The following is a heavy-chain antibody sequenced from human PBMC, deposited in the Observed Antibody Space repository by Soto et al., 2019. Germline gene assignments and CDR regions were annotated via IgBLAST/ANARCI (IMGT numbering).Heavy chain of an antibody. Sequence: GGSLRLSCATSGFSVSDSYLSWVRQAPGKGLEWVSVIYAACHTYYPDSVKGRFIISRDNSENTVYLQLNSLRAEDTAMYYCARGRVTSGTYYMDVWGKGTTVTVSS. D-gene: IGHD4-4*01. CDR2: IYAACHT. CDR3: ARGRVTSGTYYMDV. V-gene: IGHV3-66*01. CDR1: GFSVSDSY. J-gene: IGHJ6*04.